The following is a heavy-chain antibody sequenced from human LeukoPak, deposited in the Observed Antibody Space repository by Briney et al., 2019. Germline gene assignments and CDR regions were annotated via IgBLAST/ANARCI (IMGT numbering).Heavy chain of an antibody. CDR2: INPNSGGT. CDR3: ARGHYYGSGSYYLIYYYYYYMDV. J-gene: IGHJ6*03. CDR1: GYTFTGYY. D-gene: IGHD3-10*01. V-gene: IGHV1-2*02. Sequence: GASVKVSCKASGYTFTGYYMHWVRQAPGQGLEWMGWINPNSGGTNYAQKFQGRVTMTRDTSISTAYMELSRLRPDDTAVYYCARGHYYGSGSYYLIYYYYYYMDVWGKGTTVTVSS.